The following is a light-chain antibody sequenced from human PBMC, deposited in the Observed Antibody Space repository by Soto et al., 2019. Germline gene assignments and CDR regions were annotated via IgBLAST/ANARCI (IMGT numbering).Light chain of an antibody. CDR3: QQSSTSALT. CDR1: QSISTS. J-gene: IGKJ1*01. Sequence: DIEMTQSPSSLSASVGDGVTITCRASQSISTSLNWYQQKPGKAPKLLIYAASTLQSVVPSRFSGSGSGTDFRLTISSLQPEDIAVYYCQQSSTSALTFGQGTNV. CDR2: AAS. V-gene: IGKV1-39*01.